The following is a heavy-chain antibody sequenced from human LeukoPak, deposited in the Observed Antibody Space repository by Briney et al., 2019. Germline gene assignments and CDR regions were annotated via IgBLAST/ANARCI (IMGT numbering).Heavy chain of an antibody. Sequence: ASVKASCKASGYTFTSYDINWVRQATGQGLEWMGWMNPNSGNTGYAQKFQGRVTMTRNTSISTAYMELSSLRSEDTAVYYCARGKIGATDFDYWGQGTLVTVSS. J-gene: IGHJ4*02. CDR1: GYTFTSYD. D-gene: IGHD1-26*01. CDR3: ARGKIGATDFDY. V-gene: IGHV1-8*01. CDR2: MNPNSGNT.